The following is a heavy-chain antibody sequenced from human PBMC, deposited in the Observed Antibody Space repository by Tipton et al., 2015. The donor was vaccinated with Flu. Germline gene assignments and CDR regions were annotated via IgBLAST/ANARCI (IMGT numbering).Heavy chain of an antibody. V-gene: IGHV4-38-2*01. D-gene: IGHD3-10*01. CDR1: NYSISNGYY. Sequence: LVQSSETLSLICAVSNYSISNGYYWGWTRQPPGKGLEWIGSISHSGSTYYNPSLKSRVTISVDTTKNQFSQKLSSVTAADTAVYYCARSTYYYGSGSSDYWGQGTLVTVSS. J-gene: IGHJ4*02. CDR3: ARSTYYYGSGSSDY. CDR2: ISHSGST.